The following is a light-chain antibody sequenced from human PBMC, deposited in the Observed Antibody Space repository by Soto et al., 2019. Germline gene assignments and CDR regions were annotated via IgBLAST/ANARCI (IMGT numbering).Light chain of an antibody. V-gene: IGKV3-20*01. CDR1: QSVSSSY. CDR3: QQYCRYPFT. Sequence: EIVLTQSPGTLSLSPWERATLSCRASQSVSSSYLAWYQQKPGQAPRLLIYGASSRATDIPDRFRGNGSGTDFTLTISSLEPDDSAVYYCQQYCRYPFTFGPGTKVDFK. CDR2: GAS. J-gene: IGKJ3*01.